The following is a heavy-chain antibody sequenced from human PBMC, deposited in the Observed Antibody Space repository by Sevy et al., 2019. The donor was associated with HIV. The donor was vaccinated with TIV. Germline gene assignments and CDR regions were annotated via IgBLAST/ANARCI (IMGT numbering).Heavy chain of an antibody. Sequence: GGSLRLSCAASGFTFSSYWMSWVRQAPGKGLEWVANIKRDGSEKCYVDSVKGRFTISRDNAKNSLYLQMNSLRAEDTAVYYCSRLGVYCSSTSCYKKNYFDYWGQGTLVTVSS. V-gene: IGHV3-7*01. CDR3: SRLGVYCSSTSCYKKNYFDY. CDR2: IKRDGSEK. J-gene: IGHJ4*02. CDR1: GFTFSSYW. D-gene: IGHD2-2*02.